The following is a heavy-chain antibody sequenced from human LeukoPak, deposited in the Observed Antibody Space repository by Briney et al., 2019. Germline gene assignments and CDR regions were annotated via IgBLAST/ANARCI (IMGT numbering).Heavy chain of an antibody. D-gene: IGHD3-22*01. CDR2: INPSGGST. V-gene: IGHV1-46*01. CDR1: GYTFTSYY. Sequence: ASVKVSCKASGYTFTSYYMHWVRQAPGQGLEWMGIINPSGGSTSYAQKFQGRVTMTRDTSTNTVYMELSSLRSEDTAVYYCARDSGDSSGSTYFDYWGQGTLVTVSS. CDR3: ARDSGDSSGSTYFDY. J-gene: IGHJ4*02.